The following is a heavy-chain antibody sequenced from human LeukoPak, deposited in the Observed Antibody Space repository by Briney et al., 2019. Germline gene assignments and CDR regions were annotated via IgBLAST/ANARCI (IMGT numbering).Heavy chain of an antibody. V-gene: IGHV1-2*02. J-gene: IGHJ4*02. CDR1: GYTFTGYY. CDR2: INPNSGGT. CDR3: GRVQVGPYYFDY. Sequence: GASVKVSCKGSGYTFTGYYMHWVRQAPGQGLEWMGWINPNSGGTNYAQKFQGRVTMTRDTSISTAYMELSSLRSDDTAVYYCGRVQVGPYYFDYWGQGTLFTVSS.